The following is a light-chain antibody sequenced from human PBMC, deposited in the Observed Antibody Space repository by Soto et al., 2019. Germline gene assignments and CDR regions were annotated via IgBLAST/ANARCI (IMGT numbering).Light chain of an antibody. J-gene: IGKJ1*01. CDR2: DAS. CDR1: QTISGW. CDR3: LQYNGYYRT. V-gene: IGKV1-5*01. Sequence: DIPMTQSPSTLSASVGDTVTITCRASQTISGWLAWYQQRPGKAPNLLIFDASTLESGVPSRFSGSGSGTTFTLTISSLQSDDFATYYCLQYNGYYRTFGQGTKVDIK.